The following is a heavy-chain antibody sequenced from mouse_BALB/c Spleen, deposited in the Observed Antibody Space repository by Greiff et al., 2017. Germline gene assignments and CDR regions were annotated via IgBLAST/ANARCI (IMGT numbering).Heavy chain of an antibody. CDR2: ISYSGST. CDR3: ASSYYATGYYAMDY. V-gene: IGHV3-8*02. D-gene: IGHD1-1*01. CDR1: GDSITSGY. Sequence: EVQLQQSGPSLVKPSQTMSLTCSVTGDSITSGYWNWIRKFPGNKLEYMGYISYSGSTYYNPSLKSRISITRDTSKNQYYLQLNSVTTEDTATYYCASSYYATGYYAMDYWGQGTSVTVSS. J-gene: IGHJ4*01.